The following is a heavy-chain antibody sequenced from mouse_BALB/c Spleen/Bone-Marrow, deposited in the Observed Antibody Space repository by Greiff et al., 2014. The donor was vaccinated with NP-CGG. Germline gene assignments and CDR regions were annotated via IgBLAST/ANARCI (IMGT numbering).Heavy chain of an antibody. CDR1: GFTFTDYY. J-gene: IGHJ2*01. CDR2: IRNKANGYTT. V-gene: IGHV7-3*02. Sequence: EVQLQQSGGGLVQPGGSLRLSGATSGFTFTDYYMNWVRQPPGKALEWLGFIRNKANGYTTEYSASVKSRFTISRDNSQNILYLQMNTLRADDSATYYCARDKGRVFFDYWGQGTTLTVSS. CDR3: ARDKGRVFFDY.